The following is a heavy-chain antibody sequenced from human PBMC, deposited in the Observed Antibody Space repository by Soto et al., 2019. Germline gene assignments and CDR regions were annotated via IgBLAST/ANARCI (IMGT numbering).Heavy chain of an antibody. J-gene: IGHJ4*02. CDR2: FDPEDGET. CDR3: ATGVQMPVTTLDY. D-gene: IGHD4-17*01. CDR1: GYTLTELS. V-gene: IGHV1-24*01. Sequence: QVQLLQSGAEVKKPGASVKVSCKVSGYTLTELSMHWVRRAPGKGREWMGGFDPEDGETIYAQKFQGRVTITEDTSPDPAYKGLSSLRSEDTAVYYSATGVQMPVTTLDYWGQGTLVTVSS.